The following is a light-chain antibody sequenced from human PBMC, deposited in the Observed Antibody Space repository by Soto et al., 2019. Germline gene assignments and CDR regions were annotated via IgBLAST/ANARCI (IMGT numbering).Light chain of an antibody. CDR1: SSYVGGYNY. V-gene: IGLV2-14*01. J-gene: IGLJ1*01. CDR3: SSYTTSNTRQIV. CDR2: DVS. Sequence: QSVLTQPASVSASPAQSSTISCTGTSSYVGGYNYVSWYQQHPGKAPKFMIYDVSNRPSGVSNRFSGSKSGNTASLTISGLQAEDEADYYCSSYTTSNTRQIVFGTGTKVTVL.